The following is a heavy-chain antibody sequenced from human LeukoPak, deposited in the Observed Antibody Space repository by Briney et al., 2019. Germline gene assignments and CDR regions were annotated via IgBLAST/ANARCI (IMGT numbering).Heavy chain of an antibody. CDR1: GASISGSDYN. CDR3: ATLDNSFDH. Sequence: SSETLSLNATVSGASISGSDYNWRWLRQPPGKGLEWIASIFYSGTIYNNPSLKSRTLISVDTSKNQFSLRLTSVTAADTAVYFCATLDNSFDHWGQGTLVTVS. J-gene: IGHJ5*02. V-gene: IGHV4-30-4*01. CDR2: IFYSGTI.